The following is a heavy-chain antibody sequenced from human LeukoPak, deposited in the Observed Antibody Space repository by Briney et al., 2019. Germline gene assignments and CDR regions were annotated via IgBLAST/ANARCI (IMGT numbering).Heavy chain of an antibody. D-gene: IGHD2-2*01. CDR1: GGSISSGSYY. V-gene: IGHV4-61*02. J-gene: IGHJ5*02. Sequence: PSETLSLTCTVSGGSISSGSYYWSWIRQPAGKGLEWIGRIYTSGSTNYNPSLKSRVTISVDTSKNQFSLKLSSVTAADTAVYYCAREVVPAAIRFDPWGQGTLVTVSS. CDR3: AREVVPAAIRFDP. CDR2: IYTSGST.